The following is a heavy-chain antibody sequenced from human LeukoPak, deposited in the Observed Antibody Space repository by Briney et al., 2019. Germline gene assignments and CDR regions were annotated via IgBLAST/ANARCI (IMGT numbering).Heavy chain of an antibody. CDR3: VREGYFVFDF. V-gene: IGHV3-43*01. Sequence: PGGFLRLSCAASGFTFDDYTMHWVRQAPGKGLEWVSLISWDGGSTYYADSVKGRFTISRDNAKNSLYLQMNSLRVEDTAVYYCVREGYFVFDFWGQGALVTVSS. D-gene: IGHD1-26*01. CDR1: GFTFDDYT. CDR2: ISWDGGST. J-gene: IGHJ4*02.